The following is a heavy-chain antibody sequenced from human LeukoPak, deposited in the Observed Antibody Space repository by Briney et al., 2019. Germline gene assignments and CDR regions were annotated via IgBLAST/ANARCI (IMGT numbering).Heavy chain of an antibody. CDR1: GFTFSSYS. Sequence: GGSLRLSCAASGFTFSSYSMNWVRQAPGKGLEWVSSISSSSSYIYYADSVKGRFTISRDNAKNSLYLQMNSLRAEDTAVYYCARTSYDSRYYYYYMDVWGNGTTVTVSS. CDR3: ARTSYDSRYYYYYMDV. J-gene: IGHJ6*03. V-gene: IGHV3-21*01. D-gene: IGHD3-3*01. CDR2: ISSSSSYI.